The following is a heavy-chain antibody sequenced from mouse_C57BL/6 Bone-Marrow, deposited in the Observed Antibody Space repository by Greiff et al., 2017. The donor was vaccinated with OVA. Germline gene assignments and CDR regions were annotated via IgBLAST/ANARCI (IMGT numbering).Heavy chain of an antibody. V-gene: IGHV1-18*01. CDR3: AKGGYCISCFAMDD. Sequence: EVQLQQSGPGLVKPGASVKIPCKASGYTFTDYYIDWVKQSHGKSLEWIGDIIPNNGGNTYNQKLKDKATLTVDTSSSTVYMKLRSVTSEDTAVYYCAKGGYCISCFAMDDWGQGTSVTVSS. J-gene: IGHJ4*01. D-gene: IGHD3-1*01. CDR2: IIPNNGGN. CDR1: GYTFTDYY.